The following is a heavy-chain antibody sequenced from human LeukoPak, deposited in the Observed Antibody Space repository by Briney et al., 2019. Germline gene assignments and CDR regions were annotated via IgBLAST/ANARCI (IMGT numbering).Heavy chain of an antibody. J-gene: IGHJ4*02. Sequence: SETLSPTCTVSGGSISSGGYYWSWIRQHPGKGLEWIGYIYYSGSTNYNPSLKSRVTISVDTSKNQFSLKLSSVTAADTAVYYCARATCTNGVCYPRPFDYWGQGTLVTVSS. CDR3: ARATCTNGVCYPRPFDY. CDR1: GGSISSGGYY. V-gene: IGHV4-61*08. D-gene: IGHD2-8*01. CDR2: IYYSGST.